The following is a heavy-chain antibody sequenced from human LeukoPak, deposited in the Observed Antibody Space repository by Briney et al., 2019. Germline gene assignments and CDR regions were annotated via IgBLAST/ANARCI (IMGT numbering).Heavy chain of an antibody. CDR2: IYHSGST. CDR3: ARGIAAQCFDY. V-gene: IGHV4-30-2*01. D-gene: IGHD6-13*01. CDR1: GGSISSGGYY. Sequence: SETLSLTCTVSGGSISSGGYYWSWIRQPPGKGLEWIGYIYHSGSTHYNPSLKSRVTISVDRSKNQFSLKLSSVTAADTAVYYCARGIAAQCFDYWGQGTLVTVSP. J-gene: IGHJ4*02.